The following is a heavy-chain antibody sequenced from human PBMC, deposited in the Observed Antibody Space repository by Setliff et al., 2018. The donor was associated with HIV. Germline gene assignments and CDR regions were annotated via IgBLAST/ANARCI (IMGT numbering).Heavy chain of an antibody. CDR1: GFTFSDYY. J-gene: IGHJ4*02. CDR3: ARGDILTGYYY. D-gene: IGHD3-9*01. V-gene: IGHV3-11*05. CDR2: ISSSSSYT. Sequence: PGGSLRLSCAASGFTFSDYYMSWIRQAPGKGLEWVSYISSSSSYTNYADSVKGRFTISRDNAKNSLYLQMNSLRAEDTAVYYCARGDILTGYYYWGQGTLVTVSS.